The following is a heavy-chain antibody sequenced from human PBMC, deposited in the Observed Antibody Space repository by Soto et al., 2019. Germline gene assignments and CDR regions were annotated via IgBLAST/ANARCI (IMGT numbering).Heavy chain of an antibody. J-gene: IGHJ5*02. V-gene: IGHV1-69*06. CDR3: ARDLINHSFGVVISWCWFDP. CDR1: GGTFSSYA. Sequence: QVQLVQSGAEVKKPGSSVKVSCKASGGTFSSYAISWVRQAPGQGLEWMGGIIPIFGTANYAQKFQGRVTITPDKSTSKAYMEVSSLRSEYTAVYYCARDLINHSFGVVISWCWFDPWGQGTLVTVSS. D-gene: IGHD3-3*01. CDR2: IIPIFGTA.